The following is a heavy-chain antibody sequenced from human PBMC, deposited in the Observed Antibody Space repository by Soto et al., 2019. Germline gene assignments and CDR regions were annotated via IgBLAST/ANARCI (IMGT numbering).Heavy chain of an antibody. CDR1: GYTFTSYD. CDR3: ARERTRGFDP. CDR2: MNPNSGNT. Sequence: QVQLVQSGAEVKKPGASVKVSCKASGYTFTSYDTNWVRQATGQGLEWMGWMNPNSGNTAYAQKFLGRFTMTRNTSISTAYMARSSLRSEDTAVYYCARERTRGFDPWGQGTLVTVSS. V-gene: IGHV1-8*01. J-gene: IGHJ5*02.